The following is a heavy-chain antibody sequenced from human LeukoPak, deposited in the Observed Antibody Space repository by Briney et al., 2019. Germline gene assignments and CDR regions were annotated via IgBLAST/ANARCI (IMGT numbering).Heavy chain of an antibody. V-gene: IGHV3-48*04. CDR1: GFTFSSYS. Sequence: PGGSLRLSCAASGFTFSSYSMNWVRQAPGKGLEWVSYISSSSSTIYYADSVKGRFTISRDNAKNSLYLQMNSLRAEDTAVYYCASDEAYCGGDCSFDYWGQGTLVTVSS. CDR2: ISSSSSTI. D-gene: IGHD2-21*02. CDR3: ASDEAYCGGDCSFDY. J-gene: IGHJ4*02.